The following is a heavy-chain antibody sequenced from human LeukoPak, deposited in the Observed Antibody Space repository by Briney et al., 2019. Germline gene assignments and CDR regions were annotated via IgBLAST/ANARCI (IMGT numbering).Heavy chain of an antibody. CDR2: IIPIFGTA. CDR1: GGTFSSYA. V-gene: IGHV1-69*05. D-gene: IGHD5-24*01. Sequence: ASVKVSCKASGGTFSSYAISWVRQAPGQGLEWMGGIIPIFGTANYAQKFQGRVTMTRDTSTSTVYMELSGLRSEDTALYYCARIRDGYNDAYDIWGQGTMVTVSS. CDR3: ARIRDGYNDAYDI. J-gene: IGHJ3*02.